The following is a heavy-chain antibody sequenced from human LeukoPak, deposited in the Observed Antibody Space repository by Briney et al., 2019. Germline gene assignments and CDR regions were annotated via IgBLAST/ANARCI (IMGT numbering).Heavy chain of an antibody. Sequence: GRSLRLSCAASGFTFSSYGMHWVRQAPGKGLEWVAVIWYDGSNKYYADSVKGRFTISRDNSKNTLYLQMHSLRAEDTAVYYCAKCFRTTVTTVDYWGQGTLVTVSS. CDR1: GFTFSSYG. CDR2: IWYDGSNK. J-gene: IGHJ4*02. CDR3: AKCFRTTVTTVDY. D-gene: IGHD4-17*01. V-gene: IGHV3-33*06.